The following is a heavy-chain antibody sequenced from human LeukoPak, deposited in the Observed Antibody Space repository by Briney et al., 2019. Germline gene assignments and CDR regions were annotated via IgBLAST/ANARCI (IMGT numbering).Heavy chain of an antibody. D-gene: IGHD3-3*01. J-gene: IGHJ6*02. CDR2: IYYSGST. CDR1: GGSISSYY. CDR3: ARHRIRDFWSGYYGPSYYYGMDV. V-gene: IGHV4-59*08. Sequence: PSETLSLTCTVSGGSISSYYWSWIRQPPGKGLEWIGYIYYSGSTNYNPSLKSRVTISVDTSKNQFSLKLSSVTAADTAVYYCARHRIRDFWSGYYGPSYYYGMDVWGQGTTVTVSS.